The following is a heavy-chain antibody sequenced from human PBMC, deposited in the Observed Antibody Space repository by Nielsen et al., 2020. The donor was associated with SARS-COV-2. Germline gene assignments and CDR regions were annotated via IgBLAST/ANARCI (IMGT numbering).Heavy chain of an antibody. D-gene: IGHD1-1*01. Sequence: ASVKVSCKASGYTFTNNYMHWVRQAPGQGLEWMGWINTNTGNPTYAQGFTGRFVFSLESSVSTTYLQINSLKADDTAVYYCARYDESYGMEVWGQGTAVTVSS. J-gene: IGHJ6*02. CDR3: ARYDESYGMEV. V-gene: IGHV7-4-1*02. CDR1: GYTFTNNY. CDR2: INTNTGNP.